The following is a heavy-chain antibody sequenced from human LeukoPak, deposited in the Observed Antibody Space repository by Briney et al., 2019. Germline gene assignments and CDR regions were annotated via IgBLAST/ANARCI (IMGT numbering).Heavy chain of an antibody. Sequence: ASVKVSCKASGYTFTSYYMHWVRQAPGQGLEWMVIINPSGGSTSYAQKFQGRVTTTKDTSTSTVYMELSSLRSEDTAVYYCAREWGNKAFDYWGQGTLVTVSS. CDR3: AREWGNKAFDY. J-gene: IGHJ4*02. CDR1: GYTFTSYY. V-gene: IGHV1-46*01. D-gene: IGHD7-27*01. CDR2: INPSGGST.